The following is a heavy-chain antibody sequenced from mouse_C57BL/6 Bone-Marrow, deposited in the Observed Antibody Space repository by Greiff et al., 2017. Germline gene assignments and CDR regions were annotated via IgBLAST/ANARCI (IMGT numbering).Heavy chain of an antibody. CDR1: GYTFTSYW. J-gene: IGHJ4*01. D-gene: IGHD2-3*01. CDR2: IHPNSGST. CDR3: ARRGYDGYYEAMDY. Sequence: QVQLQQSGAELVKPGASVKLSCKASGYTFTSYWMHWVKQRPGQGLEWIGMIHPNSGSTNYNEKFKSKATLTVDKSSSTAYMQLSSLTSEDSAVYYCARRGYDGYYEAMDYWGQGTSVTVSS. V-gene: IGHV1-64*01.